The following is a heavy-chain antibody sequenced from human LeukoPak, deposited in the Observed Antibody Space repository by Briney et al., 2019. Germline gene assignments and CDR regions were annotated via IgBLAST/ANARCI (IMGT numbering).Heavy chain of an antibody. J-gene: IGHJ5*02. CDR3: ARVVVVAATWFDP. Sequence: SETLSLTCTVSGGSISSYYWSWIRQPPRKGLEWIGYIYYSGSTNYNPSLKSRVTISVDTSKNQFSLKLSSVTAADTAVYYCARVVVVAATWFDPWGQGTLVTVSS. V-gene: IGHV4-59*01. CDR1: GGSISSYY. CDR2: IYYSGST. D-gene: IGHD2-15*01.